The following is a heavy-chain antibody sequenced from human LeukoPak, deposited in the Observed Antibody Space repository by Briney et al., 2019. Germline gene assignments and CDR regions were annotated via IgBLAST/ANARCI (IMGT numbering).Heavy chain of an antibody. CDR3: ARTGRYYYDSSGYYFDY. V-gene: IGHV1-69*06. CDR1: GYTFTDYY. CDR2: IIPIFGTA. D-gene: IGHD3-22*01. J-gene: IGHJ4*02. Sequence: ASVKVSCKASGYTFTDYYMHWVRQAPGQGLEWMGGIIPIFGTANYAQKFQGRVTITADKSTSTAYMELSSLRSEDTAVYYCARTGRYYYDSSGYYFDYWGQGTLVTVSS.